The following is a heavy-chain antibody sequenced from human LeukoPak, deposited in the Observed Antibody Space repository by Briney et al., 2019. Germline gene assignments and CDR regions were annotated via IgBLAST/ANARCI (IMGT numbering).Heavy chain of an antibody. V-gene: IGHV3-64D*09. D-gene: IGHD5-12*01. J-gene: IGHJ4*02. CDR3: VKEGGYSGYANPHFDY. CDR1: GFTFSSYA. Sequence: GGSLRLSCSASGFTFSSYAMHWVRQAPGKGLEYVSAISSNGGSTYYADSAKGRFTISRDNSKNTLYLQMSSLRAEDTAVYYCVKEGGYSGYANPHFDYWGQGTLVTVSS. CDR2: ISSNGGST.